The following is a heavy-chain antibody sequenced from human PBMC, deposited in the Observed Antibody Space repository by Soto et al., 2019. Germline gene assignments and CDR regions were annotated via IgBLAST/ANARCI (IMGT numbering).Heavy chain of an antibody. J-gene: IGHJ4*02. CDR3: AKALIPKSSRFGEYDY. V-gene: IGHV3-30*18. Sequence: GWSLRLSCAASGFTFSSYGMHWVRQAPGKGLEWVAVISYDGSNKYYADSVKVRFTISRDNSKNTLDLQMNSLRAEDTAVYYCAKALIPKSSRFGEYDYWGQGTLVTVSS. CDR2: ISYDGSNK. CDR1: GFTFSSYG. D-gene: IGHD3-10*01.